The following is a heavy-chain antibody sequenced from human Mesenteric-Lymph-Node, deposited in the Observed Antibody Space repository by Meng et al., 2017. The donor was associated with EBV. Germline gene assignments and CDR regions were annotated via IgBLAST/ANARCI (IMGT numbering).Heavy chain of an antibody. Sequence: QVEVVQSGAEVKKPGASVKVSCRASGYTFSDYYIHWVRQAPGQGLEWMGRVNTKSGGTNFPQKFQGRVTMTRDTSISTAYMELNSLTSDDTAVYYCSRVIPAPGTSMVDCWGQGTLVTVSS. J-gene: IGHJ4*02. CDR1: GYTFSDYY. CDR2: VNTKSGGT. V-gene: IGHV1-2*06. CDR3: SRVIPAPGTSMVDC. D-gene: IGHD6-13*01.